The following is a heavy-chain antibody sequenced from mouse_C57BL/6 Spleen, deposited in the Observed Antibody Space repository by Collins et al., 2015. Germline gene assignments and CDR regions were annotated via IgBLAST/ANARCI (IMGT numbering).Heavy chain of an antibody. Sequence: QVQLQQSGPELVKPGASVKISCKASGYSFTSYYIHWVKQRPGQGLEWIGWIFPGSGNTKYNEKFKGKATLTADTSSSTAYMQLSSLTSEDSAVYFCAREVYYGSSYSYAMDYWGQGTSVTVSS. D-gene: IGHD1-1*01. CDR2: IFPGSGNT. CDR3: AREVYYGSSYSYAMDY. J-gene: IGHJ4*01. V-gene: IGHV1-66*01. CDR1: GYSFTSYY.